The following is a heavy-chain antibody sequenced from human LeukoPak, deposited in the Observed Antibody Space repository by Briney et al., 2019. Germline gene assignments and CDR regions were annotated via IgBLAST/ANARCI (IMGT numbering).Heavy chain of an antibody. CDR2: IYYSGST. CDR1: GGSISSGGYY. V-gene: IGHV4-31*03. D-gene: IGHD3-10*01. J-gene: IGHJ2*01. CDR3: ARDRLGFDWYFDL. Sequence: PSQTLSLTCTVSGGSISSGGYYWSWIRQHPGKGLEWIGYIYYSGSTYYNPSLKSRVTISVDTSKNQFSLKLSSVAAADTAVYYSARDRLGFDWYFDLWGRGTLVTVSS.